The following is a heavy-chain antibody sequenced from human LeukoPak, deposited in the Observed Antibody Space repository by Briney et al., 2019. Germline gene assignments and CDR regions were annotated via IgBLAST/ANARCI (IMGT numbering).Heavy chain of an antibody. D-gene: IGHD3-10*01. CDR1: GFTFSSYE. CDR3: ATDLIHYYGSGAKT. Sequence: GGSLRLSCAASGFTFSSYEMNWVRQAPGKGLEWVSLIYSGGSTYYADSVKGRFTISRDNSKNTLYLQMNSLRAEDTAVYYCATDLIHYYGSGAKTWGQGTLVTVSS. V-gene: IGHV3-66*01. J-gene: IGHJ5*02. CDR2: IYSGGST.